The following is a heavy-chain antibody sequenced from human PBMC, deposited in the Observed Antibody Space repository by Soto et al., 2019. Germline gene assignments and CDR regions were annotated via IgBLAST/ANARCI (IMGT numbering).Heavy chain of an antibody. J-gene: IGHJ4*02. CDR2: IIPIFGTA. CDR3: ARDGPQYYYDSSGYYPY. V-gene: IGHV1-69*01. CDR1: GGTFSSYA. D-gene: IGHD3-22*01. Sequence: QVQLVQSGAEVKKPGSSVKVSCKASGGTFSSYAISWVRQAPGQGLEWMGGIIPIFGTANYAQKFQGRVTITADESTSTAYMELRSLRSDDTAVYYCARDGPQYYYDSSGYYPYWGQGTLVTVSS.